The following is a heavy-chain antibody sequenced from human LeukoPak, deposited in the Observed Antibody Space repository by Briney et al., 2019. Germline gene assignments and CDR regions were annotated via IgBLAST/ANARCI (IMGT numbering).Heavy chain of an antibody. J-gene: IGHJ4*02. V-gene: IGHV4-59*08. CDR1: GGSISSYY. Sequence: SETLSLTCTVSGGSISSYYWSWIRQPPGKGLEWIGYIYYSGSTNYNPSLKSRVTISVDTSKNQFSLKLSSVTAADTAVYYCARLGDITRRCFDYWGQGTLVTVSS. CDR3: ARLGDITRRCFDY. CDR2: IYYSGST. D-gene: IGHD3-10*01.